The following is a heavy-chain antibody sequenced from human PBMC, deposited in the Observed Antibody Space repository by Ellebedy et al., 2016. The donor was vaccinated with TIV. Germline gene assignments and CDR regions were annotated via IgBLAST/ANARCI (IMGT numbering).Heavy chain of an antibody. J-gene: IGHJ4*02. CDR1: GFSFSDYG. CDR2: ISYDGSKR. V-gene: IGHV3-33*05. D-gene: IGHD2-15*01. CDR3: ARDLKRGGSTESFDY. Sequence: GESLKISXAASGFSFSDYGMHWVRQAPGKGLEWVALISYDGSKRYYADSVKGRFTISRDNAKNTLYLQMNSLRAEDTAVYYCARDLKRGGSTESFDYWGQGTLVTVSS.